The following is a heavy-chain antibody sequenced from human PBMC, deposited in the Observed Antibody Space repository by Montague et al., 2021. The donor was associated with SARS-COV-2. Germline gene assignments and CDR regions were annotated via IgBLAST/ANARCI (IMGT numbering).Heavy chain of an antibody. Sequence: SETLSLTCTVSGSSISSSSYYWGWIRQPPGKGLEWIGSIYYSGSTYYNPSLKSRVTISVDTSKNQFSLKLSSVTAADTAVYYCARHSGRDTIFGVVIIPDAFDIWDQGTMVTVSS. CDR2: IYYSGST. CDR3: ARHSGRDTIFGVVIIPDAFDI. CDR1: GSSISSSSYY. J-gene: IGHJ3*02. V-gene: IGHV4-39*01. D-gene: IGHD3-3*01.